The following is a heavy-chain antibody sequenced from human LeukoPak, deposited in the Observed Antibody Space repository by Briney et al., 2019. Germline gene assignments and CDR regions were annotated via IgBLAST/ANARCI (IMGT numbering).Heavy chain of an antibody. CDR2: IKPDGGET. Sequence: GASVKVSCKASGYTFTDYYLHWVRQAPGHGLEWMGWIKPDGGETNYAQRLQGRVTMTRDTSISTAYMELTNLSSDDTAVYYCARGITIYGVMIIYFDSWGQGTQVTVSS. V-gene: IGHV1-2*02. CDR1: GYTFTDYY. J-gene: IGHJ4*02. CDR3: ARGITIYGVMIIYFDS. D-gene: IGHD3-3*01.